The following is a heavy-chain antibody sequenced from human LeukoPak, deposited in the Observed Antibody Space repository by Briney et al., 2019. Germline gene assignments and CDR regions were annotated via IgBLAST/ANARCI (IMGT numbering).Heavy chain of an antibody. D-gene: IGHD3-10*01. J-gene: IGHJ6*02. CDR1: GYTFTSYA. CDR2: INAGNGNT. Sequence: ASVKVSCKAFGYTFTSYAMHWVRQAPGQRLEWMGWINAGNGNTKYSQKFQGRVTITRDTSASTAYMELSSLRSEDTAVYYCARDYGSGSHYYYYGMDVWGQGTTVTVSS. CDR3: ARDYGSGSHYYYYGMDV. V-gene: IGHV1-3*01.